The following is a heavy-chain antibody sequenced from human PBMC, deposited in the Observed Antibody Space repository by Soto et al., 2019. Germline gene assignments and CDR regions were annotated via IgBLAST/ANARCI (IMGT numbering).Heavy chain of an antibody. CDR2: IYYSGST. CDR1: GGSISSGGYY. CDR3: ARGGRGSSSHYYYYYYMDV. D-gene: IGHD6-6*01. J-gene: IGHJ6*03. Sequence: KPSETLSLTCTVSGGSISSGGYYWSWIRQHPGKGLEWIGYIYYSGSTYYNPSLKSRVTISVDTSKNQFSLKLSSVTAADTAVYYCARGGRGSSSHYYYYYYMDVWGKGTTVTVSS. V-gene: IGHV4-31*03.